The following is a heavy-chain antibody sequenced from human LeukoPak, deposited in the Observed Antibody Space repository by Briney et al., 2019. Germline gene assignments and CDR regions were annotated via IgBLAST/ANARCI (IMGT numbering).Heavy chain of an antibody. J-gene: IGHJ4*02. D-gene: IGHD3-3*01. V-gene: IGHV3-9*01. CDR3: AKDRVGFWSGPLDY. Sequence: PGRSLRLSCAASGFTFDDYAMHWVRQAPGKGLEWVSGISWNSGSIGYADSVKGRFTISRDNAKNSLYQQMNSLRAEDTALYYCAKDRVGFWSGPLDYWGQGTLVTVSS. CDR1: GFTFDDYA. CDR2: ISWNSGSI.